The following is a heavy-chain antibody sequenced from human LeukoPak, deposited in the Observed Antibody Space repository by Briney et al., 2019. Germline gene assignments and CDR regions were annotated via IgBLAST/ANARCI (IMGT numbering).Heavy chain of an antibody. CDR1: GFPLSSYG. CDR3: AKDAPRYSSRGYFQH. CDR2: IRYDGSNK. Sequence: PGGPLRLPGAGPGFPLSSYGMNWVRRAPGRGLGWGAFIRYDGSNKYYADSVKGRFTISRDNSKNTLYLQMNSLRAEDTAVYYCAKDAPRYSSRGYFQHWGQGTLVTVSS. V-gene: IGHV3-30*02. D-gene: IGHD6-13*01. J-gene: IGHJ1*01.